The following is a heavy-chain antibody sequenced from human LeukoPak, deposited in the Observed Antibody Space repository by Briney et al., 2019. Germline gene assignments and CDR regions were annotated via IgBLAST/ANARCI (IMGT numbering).Heavy chain of an antibody. CDR1: GFTFSSYS. Sequence: GGSLRLSCAASGFTFSSYSMNWVRQAPGKGLEWVSSISSSSSYIYYADSVKGRFTISRDNAKNSLYPQMNSLRAEDTAVYYCARGVASSAGDYWGQGTLVTVSS. D-gene: IGHD2-15*01. V-gene: IGHV3-21*01. CDR3: ARGVASSAGDY. J-gene: IGHJ4*02. CDR2: ISSSSSYI.